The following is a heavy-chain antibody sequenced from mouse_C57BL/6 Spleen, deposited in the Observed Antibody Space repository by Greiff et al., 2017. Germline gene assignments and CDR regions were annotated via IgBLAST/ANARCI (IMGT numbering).Heavy chain of an antibody. D-gene: IGHD1-1*01. J-gene: IGHJ2*01. CDR3: TRSDYYGSSQYYFDY. V-gene: IGHV1-15*01. CDR1: GYTFTDYE. Sequence: QVQLKESGAELVRPGASVTLSCKASGYTFTDYEMHWVKQTPVHGLEWIGAIDPETGGTAYNQKFKGKAILTADKSSSTAYMKLRSLTSEDSAVYYCTRSDYYGSSQYYFDYWGQGTTLTVSS. CDR2: IDPETGGT.